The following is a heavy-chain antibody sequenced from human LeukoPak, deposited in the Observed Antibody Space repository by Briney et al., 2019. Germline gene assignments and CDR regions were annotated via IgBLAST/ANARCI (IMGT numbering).Heavy chain of an antibody. Sequence: GGSLRLSCAASGFTFSSYEMNWVRQAPGKGLEWVSYISSSGSTIYYADSVKGRFTISRDNAKNSLYLQMNSLRAEDTAVYYCARGYYDSNAQLFDYWGQGTLVTVSS. V-gene: IGHV3-48*03. CDR2: ISSSGSTI. J-gene: IGHJ4*02. D-gene: IGHD3-22*01. CDR1: GFTFSSYE. CDR3: ARGYYDSNAQLFDY.